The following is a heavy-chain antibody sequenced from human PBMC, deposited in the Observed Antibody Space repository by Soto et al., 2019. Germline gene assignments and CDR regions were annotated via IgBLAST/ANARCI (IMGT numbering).Heavy chain of an antibody. CDR1: GDSFSTSNYY. CDR3: ARRGGGDALFDS. CDR2: IFYGGGTGFT. Sequence: QLHLQESGPGLVKPSETLSLTCTVSGDSFSTSNYYWGWCRQPPGKGLEWIGNIFYGGGTGFTYYNPSLTSRVIISVDTSTNQFSLKLRSITAADTAFYFCARRGGGDALFDSWGQGKLVTVSS. J-gene: IGHJ4*02. V-gene: IGHV4-39*01. D-gene: IGHD4-17*01.